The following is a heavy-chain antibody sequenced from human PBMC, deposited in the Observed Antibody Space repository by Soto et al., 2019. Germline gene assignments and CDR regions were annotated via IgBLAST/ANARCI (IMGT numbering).Heavy chain of an antibody. CDR1: GASITYGAYS. J-gene: IGHJ4*01. Sequence: QLQLHMSGSGLVKPSQTLSLTCTDSGASITYGAYSWSWIRQTPGKALEWIGYINHLETTFYNPSFERRLTHSMDRTKNQFSLNLKSMSAGDRAVYFFAMGGGFNSLDYWGHGILVTVA. V-gene: IGHV4-30-2*01. CDR2: INHLETT. D-gene: IGHD3-10*01. CDR3: AMGGGFNSLDY.